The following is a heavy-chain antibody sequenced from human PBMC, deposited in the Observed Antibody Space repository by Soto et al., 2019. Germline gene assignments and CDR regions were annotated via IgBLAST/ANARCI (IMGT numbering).Heavy chain of an antibody. V-gene: IGHV4-59*11. Sequence: SETLSLTCDVSGVSITSHYWNWIRQSPGMGLEWIGSTYFRGSASYNPSLKSRVAISLDTSKDQLSLTLSAVTAADSAVYYCARDLRSRGWFDPWGPGILVTVSS. CDR2: TYFRGSA. CDR3: ARDLRSRGWFDP. CDR1: GVSITSHY. J-gene: IGHJ5*02.